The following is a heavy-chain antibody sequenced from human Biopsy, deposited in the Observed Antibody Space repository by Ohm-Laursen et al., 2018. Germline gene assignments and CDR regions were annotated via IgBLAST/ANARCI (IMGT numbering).Heavy chain of an antibody. D-gene: IGHD3-22*01. Sequence: SLRLSCTASGFTVSRNYMTWVRQAPGKGLEWVSVIDSGGYTHYTDSVKGRFTISRDNSKNTLYLQMKNLSAEDTAVYYCARSTYYYESSGTRRGLDIWGQGTMVTVSS. J-gene: IGHJ3*02. CDR2: IDSGGYT. CDR1: GFTVSRNY. CDR3: ARSTYYYESSGTRRGLDI. V-gene: IGHV3-53*01.